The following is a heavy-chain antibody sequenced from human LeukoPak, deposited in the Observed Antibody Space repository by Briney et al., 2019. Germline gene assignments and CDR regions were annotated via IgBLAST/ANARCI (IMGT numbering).Heavy chain of an antibody. CDR1: GITFSNYA. CDR3: TRVPRRGIDY. D-gene: IGHD3-16*01. V-gene: IGHV3-49*04. J-gene: IGHJ4*02. CDR2: IRSKAYGGTT. Sequence: GGSLRLSCVASGITFSNYAMSWVRQAPGKGLEWVGFIRSKAYGGTTEYAASVKGRFTISRDDSKGIAYLQMNSLKTEDTAVYYCTRVPRRGIDYWGQGTLVTVSS.